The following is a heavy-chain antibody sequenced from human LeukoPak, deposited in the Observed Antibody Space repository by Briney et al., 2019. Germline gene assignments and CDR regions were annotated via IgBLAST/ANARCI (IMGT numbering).Heavy chain of an antibody. CDR3: ARDISAEEGQQLAN. CDR1: GFTFSRFW. V-gene: IGHV3-7*04. Sequence: GGSLRLSCAASGFTFSRFWMTWVRQAPGKGLEYMANINGDGSEKYYVDSVKGRFTISRDNAKNSLYLQMSSLRVEDTAVYYCARDISAEEGQQLANWGQGTLVTVSS. D-gene: IGHD6-13*01. J-gene: IGHJ4*02. CDR2: INGDGSEK.